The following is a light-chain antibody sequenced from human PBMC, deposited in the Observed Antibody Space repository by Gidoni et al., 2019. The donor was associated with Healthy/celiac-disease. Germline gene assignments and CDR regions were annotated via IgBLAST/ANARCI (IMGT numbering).Light chain of an antibody. CDR1: QSISSY. Sequence: DIQMTQSPSSLSASVGDRVTITCRASQSISSYLNWYQQKPGKAPKLLIYAASSLQSGVPSRFSGSVSGTDFTLTISGLQPVDFATYYCQQSYSTPPTFGQGTKLEIK. V-gene: IGKV1-39*01. CDR3: QQSYSTPPT. CDR2: AAS. J-gene: IGKJ2*01.